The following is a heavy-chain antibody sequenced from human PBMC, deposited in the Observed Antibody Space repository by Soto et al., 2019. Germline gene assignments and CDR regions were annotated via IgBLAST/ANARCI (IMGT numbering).Heavy chain of an antibody. CDR2: MNPNSGNT. D-gene: IGHD2-2*01. J-gene: IGHJ6*03. Sequence: QVQLVQSGAAVKKPGASVKVSCKASGYTFTSYDINWVRQATGQGLEWMGWMNPNSGNTGYAQKFQGSVTMTRNTYISTAYMELRSLRSEDTAVYYCARVSYLLLNRSYYYYYMDVWGKGTTVTVSS. CDR3: ARVSYLLLNRSYYYYYMDV. CDR1: GYTFTSYD. V-gene: IGHV1-8*01.